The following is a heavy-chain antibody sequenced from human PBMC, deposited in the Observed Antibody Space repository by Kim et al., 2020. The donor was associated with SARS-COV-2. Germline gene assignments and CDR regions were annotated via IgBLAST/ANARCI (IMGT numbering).Heavy chain of an antibody. V-gene: IGHV3-9*01. Sequence: GGSLRLSCEASGFTFKFYTMHWVRQAPGKGLEWVSLITWNSGFVNYADSVKGRFTVSRANAKNSLYLQMNSLRTEDTALYYCAKDAREIAVLNSAMDVWGQGTTVTVSS. D-gene: IGHD6-19*01. CDR1: GFTFKFYT. CDR3: AKDAREIAVLNSAMDV. CDR2: ITWNSGFV. J-gene: IGHJ6*02.